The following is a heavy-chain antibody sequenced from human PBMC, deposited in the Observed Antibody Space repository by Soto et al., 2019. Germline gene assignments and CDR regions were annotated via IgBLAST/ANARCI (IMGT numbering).Heavy chain of an antibody. V-gene: IGHV3-30-3*01. D-gene: IGHD3-10*01. Sequence: QVQLVESGGGVVQPGRSLRLSCAASGFTFSDYVMHWVRQAPGKGLEWVAVILDDDNNQYYADSVKGRFTISRAKSRNTLYLEMNSLRPEDTAVYYCASEDEGGSNCDLGCWGQGTLVTVSS. CDR1: GFTFSDYV. CDR3: ASEDEGGSNCDLGC. J-gene: IGHJ4*02. CDR2: ILDDDNNQ.